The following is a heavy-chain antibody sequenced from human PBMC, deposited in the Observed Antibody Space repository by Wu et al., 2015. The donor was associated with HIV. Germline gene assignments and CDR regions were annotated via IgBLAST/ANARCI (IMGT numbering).Heavy chain of an antibody. J-gene: IGHJ4*02. CDR1: GGTFNNYA. D-gene: IGHD3-9*01. CDR3: ARDKYYDILTSSYNWGHFDY. V-gene: IGHV1-69*05. CDR2: IIPKFGSG. Sequence: QVQLVQSGGEVKKPGSSVKVSCQASGGTFNNYAISWVRQAPGQGLEWMGGIIPKFGSGNYAQRFQDRVTMTRDTSTNTVYMELSSLRSEDTAMYYCARDKYYDILTSSYNWGHFDYWGQGTLVTVSS.